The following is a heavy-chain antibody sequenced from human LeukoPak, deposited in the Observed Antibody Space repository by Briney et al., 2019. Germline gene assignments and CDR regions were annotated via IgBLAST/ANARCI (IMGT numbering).Heavy chain of an antibody. CDR2: IYYSGSA. Sequence: PSETLSLTCTVSGSSISSCYWSWIRQPPGKGLEWIGHIYYSGSANYNPSLKSRVTISVDTSKNQFSLKLSSVTAADTAVYYCATEGGYCGGDCYFYWGPGALVTVSS. V-gene: IGHV4-59*01. D-gene: IGHD2-21*02. CDR1: GSSISSCY. CDR3: ATEGGYCGGDCYFY. J-gene: IGHJ4*02.